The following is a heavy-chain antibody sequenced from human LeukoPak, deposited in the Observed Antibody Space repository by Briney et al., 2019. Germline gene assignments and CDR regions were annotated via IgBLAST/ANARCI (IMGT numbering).Heavy chain of an antibody. V-gene: IGHV4-59*12. Sequence: SETLSLTCTASGGSISNYYWSWIRQPPGKGLEWIGYIYYSGSTSYNPSLKSRVTISVDTSKNQFSLKLSSVTAADTAVYYCARDASGFDPWGQGTLVTVSS. CDR1: GGSISNYY. CDR2: IYYSGST. CDR3: ARDASGFDP. J-gene: IGHJ5*02.